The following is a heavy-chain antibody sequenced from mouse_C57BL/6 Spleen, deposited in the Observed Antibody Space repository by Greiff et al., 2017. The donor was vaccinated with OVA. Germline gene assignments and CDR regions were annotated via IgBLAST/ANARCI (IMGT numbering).Heavy chain of an antibody. CDR3: ARFYYYGEDFDY. V-gene: IGHV1-22*01. CDR2: INPNNGGT. CDR1: GYTFTDYN. Sequence: VQLKESGPELVKPGASVKMSCKASGYTFTDYNMHWVKQSHGKSLEWIGYINPNNGGTSYNQKFKGKATLTVNKSSSTAYMELRSLTSEDSAVYYCARFYYYGEDFDYWGQGTTLTVSS. J-gene: IGHJ2*01. D-gene: IGHD1-1*01.